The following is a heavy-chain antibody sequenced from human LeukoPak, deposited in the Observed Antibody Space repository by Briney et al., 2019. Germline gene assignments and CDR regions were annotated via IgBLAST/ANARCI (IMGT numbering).Heavy chain of an antibody. V-gene: IGHV3-30*02. CDR2: IRYDGSDK. CDR1: GFTFKNYG. CDR3: AKSIAVAGFAGGRTFDY. D-gene: IGHD6-19*01. Sequence: GGSLRLSCAASGFTFKNYGMHWVRQAPGKGLEWVAFIRYDGSDKYYADSVKGRFTIARDNSKNTVYLQMNSLRAEDTAVYYCAKSIAVAGFAGGRTFDYWGQGTLVTVSS. J-gene: IGHJ4*02.